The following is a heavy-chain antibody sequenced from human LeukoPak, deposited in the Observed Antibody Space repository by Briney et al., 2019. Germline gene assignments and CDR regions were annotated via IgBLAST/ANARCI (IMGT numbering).Heavy chain of an antibody. J-gene: IGHJ4*02. CDR2: IYYSGST. D-gene: IGHD6-19*01. Sequence: SETLSLTCTVFGGSISNNSYYWGWIRQPPGKGLEWIGTIYYSGSTYYNPSLKSRVTISVDTSKNQFSLKLSSVTAADTAVYYCASIFSGIAVAGGDYWGQGTLVTVSS. CDR3: ASIFSGIAVAGGDY. CDR1: GGSISNNSYY. V-gene: IGHV4-39*07.